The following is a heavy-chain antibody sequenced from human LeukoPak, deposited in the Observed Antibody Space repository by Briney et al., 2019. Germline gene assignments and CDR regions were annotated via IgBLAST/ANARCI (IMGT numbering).Heavy chain of an antibody. Sequence: GGSLRLSCAASGFTFSSYSMNWVRQAPGKGLEWVSSISSSSSYIYYADSVKGRFTISRDNAKNSLYLQMNSLRAEDTAVYYCATPADYYDSSGYYRDYWGQGTLVTVSS. CDR1: GFTFSSYS. V-gene: IGHV3-21*01. D-gene: IGHD3-22*01. J-gene: IGHJ4*02. CDR3: ATPADYYDSSGYYRDY. CDR2: ISSSSSYI.